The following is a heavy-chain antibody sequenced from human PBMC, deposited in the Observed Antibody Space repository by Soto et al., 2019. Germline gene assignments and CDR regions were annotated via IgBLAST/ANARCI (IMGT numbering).Heavy chain of an antibody. D-gene: IGHD5-18*01. Sequence: ASVKVSCKASGYTFTNNDVSWVRQATGQGLEWMGWMNPGSGDTGYAQKFQGRVTMTRDISIATAYMELNSLTFEDTAIYYCARMESFGSLNWFDPWGQGTLVTVSS. CDR2: MNPGSGDT. CDR1: GYTFTNND. CDR3: ARMESFGSLNWFDP. V-gene: IGHV1-8*02. J-gene: IGHJ5*02.